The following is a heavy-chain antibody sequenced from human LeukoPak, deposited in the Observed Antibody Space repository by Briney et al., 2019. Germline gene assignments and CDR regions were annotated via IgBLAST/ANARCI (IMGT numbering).Heavy chain of an antibody. V-gene: IGHV3-23*01. J-gene: IGHJ5*01. Sequence: GGSLRLSCAASGFTFSNYAMSWVRQAPGKGLEWVSAISGSASSTYHADSVKGRFTISRDNSKNMMYLQMNSLRTEDTAVYYCTREGMGTSFSAWFDPWGQGTLVTVSS. CDR2: ISGSASST. CDR3: TREGMGTSFSAWFDP. D-gene: IGHD1-7*01. CDR1: GFTFSNYA.